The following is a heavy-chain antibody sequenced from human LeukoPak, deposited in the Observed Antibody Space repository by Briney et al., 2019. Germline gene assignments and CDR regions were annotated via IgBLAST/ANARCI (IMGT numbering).Heavy chain of an antibody. CDR3: ARDLDKWNYIGY. Sequence: GGSLRLSCAASGFTFSNYWMHWVRQAPGKGLVWVSRSKSDGSYASYADSVKGRFTISRDNAKNTLYLQMNGLRAEDTAVYYCARDLDKWNYIGYWGQGTLVTVSS. J-gene: IGHJ4*02. CDR2: SKSDGSYA. D-gene: IGHD1-7*01. V-gene: IGHV3-74*01. CDR1: GFTFSNYW.